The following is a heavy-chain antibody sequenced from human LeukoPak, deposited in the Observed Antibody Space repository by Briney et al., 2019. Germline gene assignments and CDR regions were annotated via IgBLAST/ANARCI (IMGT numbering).Heavy chain of an antibody. CDR3: ARDRVGSGLQRPCYFEF. CDR1: EHTHTGHH. V-gene: IGHV1-2*02. J-gene: IGHJ1*01. Sequence: ASVKVSCNPREHTHTGHHLQGAPQAPGQGLEWMGWINPNTGATIYAEKFQGRVTMTRDTSMDTAYLEMRSLRSDDTAVYYCARDRVGSGLQRPCYFEFWGQGTLITVSS. CDR2: INPNTGAT. D-gene: IGHD3-9*01.